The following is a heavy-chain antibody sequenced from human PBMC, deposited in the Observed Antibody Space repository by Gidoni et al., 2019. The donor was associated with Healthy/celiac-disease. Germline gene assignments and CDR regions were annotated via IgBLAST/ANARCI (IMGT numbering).Heavy chain of an antibody. CDR1: GGSFSGYY. D-gene: IGHD3-16*02. J-gene: IGHJ4*02. CDR3: ARESPYYDYVWGSYRDY. Sequence: QVQLQQWGAGMLKPSETLSITCAVYGGSFSGYYGSWIGQHPGKGLEWIVEINHSGITTYNPSLKSRVTIPVDTSPNQFSLKLSSVTAAYTAVYYCARESPYYDYVWGSYRDYWGQGTLVTVSS. V-gene: IGHV4-34*01. CDR2: INHSGIT.